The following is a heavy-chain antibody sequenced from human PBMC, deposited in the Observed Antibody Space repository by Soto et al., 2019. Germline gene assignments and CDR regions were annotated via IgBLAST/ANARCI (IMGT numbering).Heavy chain of an antibody. CDR2: IRFNGGNT. Sequence: GGSLRLSCAASGFTFSNHAMSWVRQTPGEGLEWVAVIRFNGGNTYYADSVRGRFTVSRDNSKNTLYLQMNSLRAEDTAVYYCARPQVAAILQLDYWGQGTLVTVSS. J-gene: IGHJ4*02. V-gene: IGHV3-23*01. CDR1: GFTFSNHA. CDR3: ARPQVAAILQLDY. D-gene: IGHD2-15*01.